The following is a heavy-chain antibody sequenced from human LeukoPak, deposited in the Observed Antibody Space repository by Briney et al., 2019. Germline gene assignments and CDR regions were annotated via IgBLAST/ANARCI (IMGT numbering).Heavy chain of an antibody. CDR3: AREGHYYDSSAPSEPSGYFDY. V-gene: IGHV4-34*01. J-gene: IGHJ4*02. CDR2: INHSGST. Sequence: SETLSLTCAVYGGPFSGYYWSWLRQPPGKGLEWIGEINHSGSTNYNPSLKSRVTISVDTSKNQFSLKLSSVTAADTAVYYCAREGHYYDSSAPSEPSGYFDYWGQGTLVTVSS. D-gene: IGHD3-22*01. CDR1: GGPFSGYY.